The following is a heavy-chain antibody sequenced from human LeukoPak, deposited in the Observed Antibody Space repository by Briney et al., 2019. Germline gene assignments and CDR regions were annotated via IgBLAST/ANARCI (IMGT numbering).Heavy chain of an antibody. CDR2: IYYSGST. CDR3: ARDRGGDCYFDI. Sequence: PSETLSLTCTVSGGSISSSSYYWGWIRQPPGKGLEWIGSIYYSGSTYYNPSLKSRVTISVDTSKNQFSLKLSSVTAADTAVYYCARDRGGDCYFDIWGQGTMVTVSS. J-gene: IGHJ3*02. CDR1: GGSISSSSYY. D-gene: IGHD2-21*02. V-gene: IGHV4-39*07.